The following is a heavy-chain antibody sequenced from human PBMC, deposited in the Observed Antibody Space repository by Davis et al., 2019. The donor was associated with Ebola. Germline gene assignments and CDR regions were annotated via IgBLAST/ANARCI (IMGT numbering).Heavy chain of an antibody. D-gene: IGHD2-2*01. J-gene: IGHJ6*02. V-gene: IGHV3-74*01. CDR1: GFTFSSYP. CDR2: INSDGSST. CDR3: ARQLPYYSYGMDV. Sequence: HTGGSLRLSCAASGFTFSSYPMRWVRQAPGKGLVWVSRINSDGSSTSYADSVKGRFTISRDNAKNTLYLQMNSLRAEDTAVYFCARQLPYYSYGMDVWGQGTTVTVSS.